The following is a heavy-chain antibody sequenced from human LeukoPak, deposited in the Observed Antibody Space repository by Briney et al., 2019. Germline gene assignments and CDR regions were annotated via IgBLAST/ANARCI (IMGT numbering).Heavy chain of an antibody. CDR2: IYTSGSA. V-gene: IGHV4-4*07. J-gene: IGHJ4*02. Sequence: SETLSLTXTVSGGSISNYYWSWIRQPAGKGLEWIGRIYTSGSANYNPSLKSRVTMSVDTSKNQFSLKLSSATAADTAVYYCARGPDGSGYYPFDYWGQGTLVTVSS. CDR3: ARGPDGSGYYPFDY. D-gene: IGHD3-22*01. CDR1: GGSISNYY.